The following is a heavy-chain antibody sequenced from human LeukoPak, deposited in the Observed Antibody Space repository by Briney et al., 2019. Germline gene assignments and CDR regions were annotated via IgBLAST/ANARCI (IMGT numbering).Heavy chain of an antibody. CDR2: ISTSSSYI. V-gene: IGHV3-21*01. J-gene: IGHJ4*02. Sequence: GGSLRLSCAASGFTFSGSTMSWVRQAPGKGLEWVSFISTSSSYIYYADSVRGRFTISRDNAKNSLYLQMNSLRAEDTAVYYCAIQQWLDGAYYDYWGQGTLVTVSS. D-gene: IGHD6-19*01. CDR3: AIQQWLDGAYYDY. CDR1: GFTFSGST.